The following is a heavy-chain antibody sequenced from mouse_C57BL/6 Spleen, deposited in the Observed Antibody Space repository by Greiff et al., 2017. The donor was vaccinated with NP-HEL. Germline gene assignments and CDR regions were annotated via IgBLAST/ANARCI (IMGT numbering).Heavy chain of an antibody. CDR2: IDPNSGGT. Sequence: QQSCKASGYTFTSYWMHWVKQRPGRGLAWIGRIDPNSGGTKYNEKFKSKATLTVDKPSTTAYMQLSSLTSEDSAVYYCARGDYYGYDWFAYWGKGTLVTVSA. CDR3: ARGDYYGYDWFAY. CDR1: GYTFTSYW. V-gene: IGHV1-72*01. D-gene: IGHD2-2*01. J-gene: IGHJ3*01.